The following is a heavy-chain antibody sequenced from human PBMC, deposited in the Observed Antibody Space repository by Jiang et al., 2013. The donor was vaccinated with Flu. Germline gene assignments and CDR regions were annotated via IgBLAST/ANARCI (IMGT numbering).Heavy chain of an antibody. CDR3: ARGPSHGAFDI. V-gene: IGHV1-2*02. CDR1: GYSFTAYF. CDR2: INPNTGGT. Sequence: GAEVKKPGASVKVSCKASGYSFTAYFIHWMRQAPGQGLEWMGDINPNTGGTHNAQKFQGRVTMTRDTSISTAYMELTRLTSDDTAVYYCARGPSHGAFDIWGQGTMVTVSS. J-gene: IGHJ3*02.